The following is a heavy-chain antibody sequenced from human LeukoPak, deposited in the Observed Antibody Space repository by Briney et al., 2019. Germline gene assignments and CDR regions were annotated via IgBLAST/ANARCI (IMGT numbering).Heavy chain of an antibody. CDR1: AYTFTGYY. V-gene: IGHV1-2*02. CDR3: ARDLRVSGFDY. J-gene: IGHJ4*02. Sequence: ALVKVSFKASAYTFTGYYMHWVRQAPGQGLEWMGWVNPNSGDTNYAQKFQGRVTMTRDTSISTAYMELSRLTSDDTAVYYCARDLRVSGFDYWGQGTVVTVSS. CDR2: VNPNSGDT.